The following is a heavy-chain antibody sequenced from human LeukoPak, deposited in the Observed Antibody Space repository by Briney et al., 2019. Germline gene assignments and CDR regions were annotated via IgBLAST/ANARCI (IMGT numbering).Heavy chain of an antibody. V-gene: IGHV4-4*07. CDR3: ARDLTSVAVADNDAFDI. J-gene: IGHJ3*02. CDR2: IYTSGST. Sequence: PSETLSLTCTVSGGSIRSYYWSWIRQPAGKGLEWIGRIYTSGSTNYNPSLKSRVTMSVDTSKNQFSLKLSSVTAADTAVYYCARDLTSVAVADNDAFDIWGQGTMVTVSS. D-gene: IGHD6-19*01. CDR1: GGSIRSYY.